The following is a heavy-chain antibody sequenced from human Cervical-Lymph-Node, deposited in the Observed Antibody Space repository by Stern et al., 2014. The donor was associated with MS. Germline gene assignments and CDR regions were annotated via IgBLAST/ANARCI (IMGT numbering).Heavy chain of an antibody. CDR3: ARDAMVVVAGVYFQH. J-gene: IGHJ1*01. CDR2: ISAYNGNT. V-gene: IGHV1-18*01. CDR1: GYTFTSYG. D-gene: IGHD6-19*01. Sequence: QVQLVESGAEVKKPGASVKVSCKASGYTFTSYGISWVRQAPGQGLEWMGWISAYNGNTNYAQKLQGRVTMTTDTSTSTAYMELRSLRSDDTAVYYCARDAMVVVAGVYFQHWGQGTLVTVSS.